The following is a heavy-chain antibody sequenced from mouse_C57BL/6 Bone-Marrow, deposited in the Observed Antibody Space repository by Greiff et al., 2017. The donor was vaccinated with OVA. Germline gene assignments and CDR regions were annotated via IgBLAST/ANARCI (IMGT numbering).Heavy chain of an antibody. J-gene: IGHJ2*01. CDR2: IYPRSGNT. CDR1: GYTFTSYG. D-gene: IGHD1-1*01. V-gene: IGHV1-81*01. Sequence: VQRQQSGAELSIPLSSVKLSCKASGYTFTSYGISWVKQRTGQGLEWIGEIYPRSGNTYYNEKFKGKATLTADKSSSTAYMELRSLTSEDSAVYFCARDGSSRRHYFDYWGQGTTLTVSS. CDR3: ARDGSSRRHYFDY.